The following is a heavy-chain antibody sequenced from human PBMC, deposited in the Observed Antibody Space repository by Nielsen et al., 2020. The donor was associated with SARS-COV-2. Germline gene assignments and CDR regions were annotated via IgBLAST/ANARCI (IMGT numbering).Heavy chain of an antibody. V-gene: IGHV4-30-4*01. Sequence: SETLSLTCTVSGGSITSSDYFWSWIRQPPGKGLEWIGYIYNSGSTSYNPSLKSRLTISVDTSKNQFSLKLSSVTAADTAVYYCVRVELLLEGVHWFDPWGQGTLVTVSS. CDR2: IYNSGST. D-gene: IGHD1-26*01. J-gene: IGHJ5*02. CDR3: VRVELLLEGVHWFDP. CDR1: GGSITSSDYF.